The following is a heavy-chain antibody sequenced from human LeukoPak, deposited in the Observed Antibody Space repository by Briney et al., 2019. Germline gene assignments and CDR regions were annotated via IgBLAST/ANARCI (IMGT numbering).Heavy chain of an antibody. Sequence: PSQTLSLTCTVSGGSISSGSYYWGWIRQPPGKGLDWIASIHYSGTTYYNPSLKSRVTISVDTSKNHFSLKLSSVTAADTAVYYCARGPTYQPIDSWGQGTLVTVSS. CDR2: IHYSGTT. CDR3: ARGPTYQPIDS. J-gene: IGHJ4*02. CDR1: GGSISSGSYY. D-gene: IGHD2-2*01. V-gene: IGHV4-39*02.